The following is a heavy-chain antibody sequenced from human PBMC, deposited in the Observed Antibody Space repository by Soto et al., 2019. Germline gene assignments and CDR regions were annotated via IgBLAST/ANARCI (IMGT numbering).Heavy chain of an antibody. V-gene: IGHV3-21*01. Sequence: GGSLRLSCEASGFAFSSHSMDWVRQAPGKGLEWVSSLNYNGAYIHYADSVRGRFTISRDNAKNSLYLQMNSLSAEDTAVYYCARSAGTAYHYLDYWGHGTLVTVYS. D-gene: IGHD2-21*01. CDR3: ARSAGTAYHYLDY. J-gene: IGHJ4*01. CDR2: LNYNGAYI. CDR1: GFAFSSHS.